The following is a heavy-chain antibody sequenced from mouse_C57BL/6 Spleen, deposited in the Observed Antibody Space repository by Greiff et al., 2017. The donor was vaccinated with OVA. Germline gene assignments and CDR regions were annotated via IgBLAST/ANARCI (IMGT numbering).Heavy chain of an antibody. J-gene: IGHJ1*03. CDR2: ISSGSSTI. D-gene: IGHD1-1*01. V-gene: IGHV5-17*01. Sequence: EVQGVESGGGLVKPGGSLKLSCAASGFTFSDYGMHWVRQAPEKGLEWVAYISSGSSTIYYADTVKGRFTISRDNAKNTLFLQMTSLRSEDTAMYYCARPNHYYGSSYWYFDVWGTGTTVTVSS. CDR1: GFTFSDYG. CDR3: ARPNHYYGSSYWYFDV.